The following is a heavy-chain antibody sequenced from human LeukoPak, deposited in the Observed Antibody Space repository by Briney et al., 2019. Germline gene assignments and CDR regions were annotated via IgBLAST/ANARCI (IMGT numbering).Heavy chain of an antibody. CDR1: GFTFSSYW. V-gene: IGHV3-74*01. CDR3: ARGRVGYCSSTSCPDFDY. J-gene: IGHJ4*02. CDR2: INSDWSST. Sequence: GGSLRLSCAASGFTFSSYWMHWVRQAPGKGLVWVSRINSDWSSTSYADSLKGRFTISRDNAKNTLYLQMNSLRAEDTAVYYCARGRVGYCSSTSCPDFDYWGQGTLVTVSS. D-gene: IGHD2-2*01.